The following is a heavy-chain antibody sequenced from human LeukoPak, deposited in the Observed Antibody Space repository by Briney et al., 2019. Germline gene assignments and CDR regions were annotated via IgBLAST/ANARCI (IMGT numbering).Heavy chain of an antibody. CDR2: IRSKAYGGTT. Sequence: PGGSLRLSCTASGFTFGDYAMSWVRQAPGKGLEWVGFIRSKAYGGTTEYAASVKGRFTISRDDSKSIAYLQMNSLKTEDTAVYYCTRPYCSSTSCYPEAYYFDYWGQGTLVTVS. CDR3: TRPYCSSTSCYPEAYYFDY. V-gene: IGHV3-49*04. D-gene: IGHD2-2*01. J-gene: IGHJ4*02. CDR1: GFTFGDYA.